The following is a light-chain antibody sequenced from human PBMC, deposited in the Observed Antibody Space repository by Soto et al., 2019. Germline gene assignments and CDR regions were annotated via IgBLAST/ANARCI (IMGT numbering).Light chain of an antibody. Sequence: QSVLTQPPSASGTPGQRVTISCSGSSSNIGSNTVNWYQQLPGPAPKLLIYSNNHRPSGVPDRFSGSKSGTSASLAISGLHAEEEADYDDAECDASVNSHGVFGGGTKLTVL. J-gene: IGLJ3*02. V-gene: IGLV1-44*01. CDR2: SNN. CDR1: SSNIGSNT. CDR3: AECDASVNSHGV.